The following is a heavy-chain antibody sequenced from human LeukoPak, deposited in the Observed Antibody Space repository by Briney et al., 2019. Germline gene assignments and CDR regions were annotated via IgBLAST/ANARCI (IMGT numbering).Heavy chain of an antibody. V-gene: IGHV1-18*01. CDR3: ARDPSLLSFLDY. D-gene: IGHD3-10*01. CDR1: GYTFSNYG. J-gene: IGHJ4*02. CDR2: ISEYNGNT. Sequence: ASVKVSCKASGYTFSNYGISWVRQAPGQGLEWMGWISEYNGNTHYAQKFQGRVTMTTDTSTSTAYMELRSLRSDDTAVYYCARDPSLLSFLDYWGQGTLVTASS.